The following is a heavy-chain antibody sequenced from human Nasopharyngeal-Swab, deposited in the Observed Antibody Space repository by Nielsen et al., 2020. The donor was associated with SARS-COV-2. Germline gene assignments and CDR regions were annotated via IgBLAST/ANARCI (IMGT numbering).Heavy chain of an antibody. D-gene: IGHD1-26*01. J-gene: IGHJ3*02. V-gene: IGHV1-69*13. CDR3: ARGHTTLRRPPGPDAFDI. CDR2: IIPIFGTA. Sequence: SVKASCKASGGTFSSYAISWVRQAPGQGLEWMGGIIPIFGTANYAQKFQGRVTITADESTSTAYMELSSLRSEDTAVYYCARGHTTLRRPPGPDAFDIWGQGTMVTVSS. CDR1: GGTFSSYA.